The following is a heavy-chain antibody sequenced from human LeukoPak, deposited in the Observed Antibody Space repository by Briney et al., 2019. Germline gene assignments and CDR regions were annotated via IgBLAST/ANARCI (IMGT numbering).Heavy chain of an antibody. CDR1: GFTFRSYG. CDR3: ARYNCGGDCYTFDY. CDR2: IWYDGSKK. V-gene: IGHV3-33*01. Sequence: GGSLRLSCAASGFTFRSYGMHWVRQAPGKGLEWVAVIWYDGSKKYYADSVKGRFTISRDNSENTLYLQMNSLRAEDTAVYYCARYNCGGDCYTFDYWGQGTLVTVSS. D-gene: IGHD2-21*02. J-gene: IGHJ4*02.